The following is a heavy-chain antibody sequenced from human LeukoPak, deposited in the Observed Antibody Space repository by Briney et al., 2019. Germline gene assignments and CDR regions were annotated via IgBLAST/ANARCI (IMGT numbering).Heavy chain of an antibody. CDR1: GFTFSSYG. J-gene: IGHJ4*02. CDR3: ARSPLLWFGIQGY. D-gene: IGHD3-10*01. V-gene: IGHV3-30*03. Sequence: PGGSLRLSCAASGFTFSSYGMHWVRQAPGKGLEWVAVISYDGSNKYYADSVKGRFTISRDNSKNTLYLQMNSLRAEDTAVYYCARSPLLWFGIQGYWGQGTLVTVSS. CDR2: ISYDGSNK.